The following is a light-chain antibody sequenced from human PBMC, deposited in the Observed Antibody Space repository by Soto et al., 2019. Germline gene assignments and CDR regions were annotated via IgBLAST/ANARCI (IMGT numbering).Light chain of an antibody. J-gene: IGLJ1*01. CDR3: SSYTSSTTYV. Sequence: QSVLTQPPSASGSPGQSVTISCTGTSSDFGNYKFVSWYQQHPGKAPKLIIYDFTKRPSGVPDRFSGSKSGDTASLAVSGLQNEDEADYYCSSYTSSTTYVFGTGTKLTVL. CDR2: DFT. CDR1: SSDFGNYKF. V-gene: IGLV2-8*01.